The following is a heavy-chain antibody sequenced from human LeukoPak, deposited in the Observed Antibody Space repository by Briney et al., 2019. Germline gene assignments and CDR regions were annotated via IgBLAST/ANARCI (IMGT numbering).Heavy chain of an antibody. Sequence: PSETLSLTCTVSGGSISSYYWSWIRKPPGKGLEWIGYIYYSGSTNYNPSLKSRVTISVDTSKNQFSLKLSSVTAADPAVYYCARDRGYKLDPWGQGTLVTGSS. J-gene: IGHJ5*02. D-gene: IGHD5-24*01. V-gene: IGHV4-59*01. CDR3: ARDRGYKLDP. CDR1: GGSISSYY. CDR2: IYYSGST.